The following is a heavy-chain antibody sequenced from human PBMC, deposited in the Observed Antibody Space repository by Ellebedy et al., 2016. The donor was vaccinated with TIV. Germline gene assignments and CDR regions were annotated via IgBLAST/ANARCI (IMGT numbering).Heavy chain of an antibody. CDR3: VRDYSSGWNAFDI. D-gene: IGHD6-19*01. CDR2: IRSSRNYI. V-gene: IGHV3-21*01. J-gene: IGHJ3*02. CDR1: GFTFSTYS. Sequence: GESLKISCAASGFTFSTYSMNWVRQAPGKGLEWVSSIRSSRNYIYYADSVKGRFTISRDNAKNSLYLQMNSLRAEDTAVYYCVRDYSSGWNAFDIWGQGTMVTVSS.